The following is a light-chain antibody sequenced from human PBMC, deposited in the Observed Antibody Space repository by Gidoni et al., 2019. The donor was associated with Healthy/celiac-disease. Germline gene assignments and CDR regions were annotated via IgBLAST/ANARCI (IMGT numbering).Light chain of an antibody. CDR1: SSNIGSNT. V-gene: IGLV1-44*01. J-gene: IGLJ3*02. Sequence: QSVLTQPPSASGTPGQGVTITCSGSSSNIGSNTVNWYQQPPGTAPKLLIYSNNQRPSGVPDRFSGSKSGTSASLAISGLQSEDEADYYCAAWDDSLSWVFGGGTKLTVL. CDR3: AAWDDSLSWV. CDR2: SNN.